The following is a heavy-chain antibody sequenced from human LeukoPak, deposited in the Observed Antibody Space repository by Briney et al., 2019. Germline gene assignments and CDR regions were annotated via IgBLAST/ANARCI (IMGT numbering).Heavy chain of an antibody. V-gene: IGHV4-34*01. CDR2: INHSGST. CDR1: GGSFSGYY. CDR3: ARGDYSSSWYRFDY. J-gene: IGHJ4*02. D-gene: IGHD6-13*01. Sequence: SSETLSLTCAVYGGSFSGYYWSWIRQPPGKGLEWIGEINHSGSTNYNPSLKSRVTISVDTSKNQYSLKLSSVTAADTAVYYCARGDYSSSWYRFDYWGQGTLVTVSS.